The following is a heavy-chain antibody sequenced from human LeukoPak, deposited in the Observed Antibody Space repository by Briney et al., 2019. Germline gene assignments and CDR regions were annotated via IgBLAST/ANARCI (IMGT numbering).Heavy chain of an antibody. CDR2: IYYSGST. V-gene: IGHV4-59*08. J-gene: IGHJ6*02. Sequence: PSDTLSLTCSVWGGSFRSYYGSGMRQPPGRGREGSGNIYYSGSTNYNPSLKSRVTISGDTSKNQFPLNLSCLSAAGTAVYYCARLRGDYSRYVYYYYGMDVWGQGTTVTVSS. CDR1: GGSFRSYY. D-gene: IGHD4-11*01. CDR3: ARLRGDYSRYVYYYYGMDV.